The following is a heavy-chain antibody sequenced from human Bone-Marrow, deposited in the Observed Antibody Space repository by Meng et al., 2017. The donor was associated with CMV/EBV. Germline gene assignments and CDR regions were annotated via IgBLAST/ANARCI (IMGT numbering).Heavy chain of an antibody. D-gene: IGHD2-2*01. CDR1: GGSISSYY. CDR3: ARDGLVEYQRKGAFAI. J-gene: IGHJ3*02. Sequence: GSLRLSCTVSGGSISSYYWSWIRQPPGKGLEWIGYIYYSGSTNYNPSLKSRVTISVDTSKTQFSLKLSSVTAADTAVYYCARDGLVEYQRKGAFAIWGQGKRV. CDR2: IYYSGST. V-gene: IGHV4-59*01.